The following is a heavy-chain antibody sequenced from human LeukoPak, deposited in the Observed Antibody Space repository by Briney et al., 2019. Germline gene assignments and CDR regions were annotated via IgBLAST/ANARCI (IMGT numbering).Heavy chain of an antibody. Sequence: PGGSLRLSCAASGFTVSSNYMSWVRQAPGKGLEWVSVIYSGGSTHYADSVKGRFTISRDNSKNTLYLQMDSLRAEDTAVYYCARGLGSSSWYEYWGQGTLVTVSS. J-gene: IGHJ4*02. CDR1: GFTVSSNY. CDR2: IYSGGST. CDR3: ARGLGSSSWYEY. D-gene: IGHD6-13*01. V-gene: IGHV3-53*01.